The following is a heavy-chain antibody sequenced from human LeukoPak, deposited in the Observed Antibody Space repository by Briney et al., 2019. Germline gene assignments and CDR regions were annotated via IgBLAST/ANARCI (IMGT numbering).Heavy chain of an antibody. Sequence: ASVKDSCKASGYTFTLYYIHWVRQAPGQGLEWLGRISPNSGVPNYAQKFQGRVTITRDTSVNTVYMELSGLKSDDTGAYYCAREVGYSTSWYGRFDPWGQGTVVTVSS. CDR2: ISPNSGVP. CDR3: AREVGYSTSWYGRFDP. J-gene: IGHJ5*02. CDR1: GYTFTLYY. D-gene: IGHD6-13*01. V-gene: IGHV1-2*05.